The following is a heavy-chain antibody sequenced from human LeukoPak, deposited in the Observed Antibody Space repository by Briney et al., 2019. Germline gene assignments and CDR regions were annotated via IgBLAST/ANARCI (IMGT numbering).Heavy chain of an antibody. Sequence: ASVKVSCKASGYTFTGYYMHWVRQAPGQGLEWMGWINPNSGGTNYAQKFQGRVTMTRDTSTSTVYMELSSLRSEDTAVYYCAREDNLDCSSTSCNNWFDPWGQGTLVTVSS. J-gene: IGHJ5*02. CDR3: AREDNLDCSSTSCNNWFDP. V-gene: IGHV1-2*02. CDR1: GYTFTGYY. D-gene: IGHD2-2*01. CDR2: INPNSGGT.